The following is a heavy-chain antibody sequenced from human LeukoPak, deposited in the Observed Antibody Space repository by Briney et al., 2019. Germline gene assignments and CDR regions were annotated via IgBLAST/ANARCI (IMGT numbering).Heavy chain of an antibody. CDR2: INSDGSST. Sequence: PGGSLRLSCAASGFTFSTYWMHWVRHGQGQGLVWVSLINSDGSSTNYAGSVTGRFTISRDNAKNTLYLQMNSLRAEDTAVYYCVTDDGAGDNFNCWGQGTLVTVSS. CDR1: GFTFSTYW. CDR3: VTDDGAGDNFNC. D-gene: IGHD7-27*01. V-gene: IGHV3-74*01. J-gene: IGHJ4*02.